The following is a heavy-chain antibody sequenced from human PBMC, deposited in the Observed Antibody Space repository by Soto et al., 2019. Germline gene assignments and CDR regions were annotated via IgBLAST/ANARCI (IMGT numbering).Heavy chain of an antibody. CDR2: INEDGSDK. Sequence: EEYVVESGGGLVLPGGSLRLSCAVSGFTFSNYWMSWVRQAPGRGLEWVANINEDGSDKYYVDSVKGRFTISRDTAENSLYLQMNGLRADDAAVYFCASQRFRARSGYETLDLWGQGTLVTVSS. D-gene: IGHD5-12*01. J-gene: IGHJ5*02. CDR3: ASQRFRARSGYETLDL. CDR1: GFTFSNYW. V-gene: IGHV3-7*01.